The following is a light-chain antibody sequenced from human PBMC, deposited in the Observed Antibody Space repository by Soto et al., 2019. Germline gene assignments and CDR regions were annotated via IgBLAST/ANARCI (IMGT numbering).Light chain of an antibody. V-gene: IGLV4-69*01. CDR3: QAWGTGIRV. Sequence: QPVLTQSPSASASLGASVKLTWTLSSGHSSYSIAGHQQQPEKGPRYLMNLNSDGSHSKGDGIPDRFSGSSSGAERYLTISSLQSEDEADYYCQAWGTGIRVFGGGTKLTDL. CDR1: SGHSSYS. J-gene: IGLJ2*01. CDR2: LNSDGSH.